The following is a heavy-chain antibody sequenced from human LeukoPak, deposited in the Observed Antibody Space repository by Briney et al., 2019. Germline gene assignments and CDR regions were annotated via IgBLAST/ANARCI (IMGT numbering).Heavy chain of an antibody. CDR3: ARGGDCSSTGCSVLDYLDYRDV. CDR2: ISSSSSYI. Sequence: GGSLRLSCAASGFTFSDYYMSWIRQAPGKGLEWVSYISSSSSYIYYADSVKGRFTISRDNAKNSLYLQMNSLRAEDTAVYYWARGGDCSSTGCSVLDYLDYRDVGGKGPRVTVS. CDR1: GFTFSDYY. J-gene: IGHJ6*03. D-gene: IGHD2-2*01. V-gene: IGHV3-11*06.